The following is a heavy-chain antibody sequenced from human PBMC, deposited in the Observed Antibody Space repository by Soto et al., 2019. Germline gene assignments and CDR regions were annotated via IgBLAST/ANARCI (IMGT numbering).Heavy chain of an antibody. CDR1: GYTFTSYG. Sequence: VASVKVSCKASGYTFTSYGISWVRQAPGQGLEWMGWISAYNGNTNYAQKLQGRVTMTTDTSTSTAYMELRSLRSDDTAVYYCARGGGYCSGGSCYDGAFDIWGQGTMVTVSS. D-gene: IGHD2-15*01. V-gene: IGHV1-18*01. CDR2: ISAYNGNT. J-gene: IGHJ3*02. CDR3: ARGGGYCSGGSCYDGAFDI.